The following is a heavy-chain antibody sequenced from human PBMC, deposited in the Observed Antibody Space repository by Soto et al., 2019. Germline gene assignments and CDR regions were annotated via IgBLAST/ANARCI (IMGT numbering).Heavy chain of an antibody. CDR1: GFTFSNYA. CDR2: ISGTDDST. Sequence: EVHLLESGGGLVQPGGSLRLSCAASGFTFSNYALSWVRQAPGKGLEWVSVISGTDDSTYYADSVRGRFTISRDNSKNTLYLQMNSLRAEDTALYCCARGYCAGGRCYQRYFDYWGQGTLVTVSS. V-gene: IGHV3-23*01. D-gene: IGHD2-15*01. CDR3: ARGYCAGGRCYQRYFDY. J-gene: IGHJ4*02.